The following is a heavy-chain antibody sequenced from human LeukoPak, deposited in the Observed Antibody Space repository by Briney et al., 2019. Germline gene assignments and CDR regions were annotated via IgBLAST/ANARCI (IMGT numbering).Heavy chain of an antibody. CDR1: GYTFTSYG. Sequence: GAPVRVSCKASGYTFTSYGISWARQAPGQGLEWMGWISAYNGNTNYAQKLQGRVTMTTYTSTSTAYMELRSLRSDDTAVYYCARDDYGVSTLPFDYWGQGTLVTVSS. D-gene: IGHD4-17*01. CDR3: ARDDYGVSTLPFDY. V-gene: IGHV1-18*01. CDR2: ISAYNGNT. J-gene: IGHJ4*02.